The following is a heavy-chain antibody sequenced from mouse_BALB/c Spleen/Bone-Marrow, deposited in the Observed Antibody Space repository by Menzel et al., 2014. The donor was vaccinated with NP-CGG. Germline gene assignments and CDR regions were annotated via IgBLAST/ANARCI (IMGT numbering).Heavy chain of an antibody. V-gene: IGHV1-77*01. CDR1: GYTFTDSV. D-gene: IGHD3-1*01. J-gene: IGHJ1*01. CDR3: ASGPWYFDV. Sequence: VQGVESGPELVKPGASVKMSCKASGYTFTDSVISWVKQRTGQGLEWIGEIYPGSGSTNYNEEFKTKATLTVDKSSSTAYMQLSSLTSEDSAVYYCASGPWYFDVWGAGTTVTVSS. CDR2: IYPGSGST.